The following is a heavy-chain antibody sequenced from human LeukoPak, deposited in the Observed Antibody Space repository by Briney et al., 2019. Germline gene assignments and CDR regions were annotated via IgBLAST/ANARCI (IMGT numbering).Heavy chain of an antibody. V-gene: IGHV3-30-3*01. J-gene: IGHJ4*02. CDR3: AKEMWELLIDY. Sequence: GGSLRLSCAASGFTFSSYAMHWVRQAPGKGLEWVAVISYDGSNKYYADSVKGRLTISRDNSKNTLYLQMNSLRAEDTAVYYCAKEMWELLIDYWGQGTLVTVSS. CDR1: GFTFSSYA. CDR2: ISYDGSNK. D-gene: IGHD1-26*01.